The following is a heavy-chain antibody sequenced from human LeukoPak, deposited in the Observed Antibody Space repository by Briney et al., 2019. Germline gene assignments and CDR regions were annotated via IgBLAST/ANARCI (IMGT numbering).Heavy chain of an antibody. CDR2: ISGSGGST. V-gene: IGHV3-23*01. CDR3: AKRSWSNRGFDY. J-gene: IGHJ4*02. Sequence: GGSLRISCAASGFTFSSYAMRWVRKAPGKRLEWVSAISGSGGSTYYADSVKGRFTISRDNCKNTLYLQMNSLRAEDTAVYYCAKRSWSNRGFDYWGQGTLVTVSP. D-gene: IGHD1/OR15-1a*01. CDR1: GFTFSSYA.